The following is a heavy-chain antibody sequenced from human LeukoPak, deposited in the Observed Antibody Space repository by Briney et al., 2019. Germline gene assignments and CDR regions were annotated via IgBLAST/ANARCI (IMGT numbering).Heavy chain of an antibody. J-gene: IGHJ4*02. Sequence: GGSLRLSXAASGFTFSSYAMSWVRQAPGKGLEWVSAISGSGGSTYYADSVKGRFTISRDNSKNTLYLQVSSLRAEDTAVYCCAKGGRITAVLPFDYWGQGTLVTVSS. V-gene: IGHV3-23*01. CDR1: GFTFSSYA. CDR3: AKGGRITAVLPFDY. CDR2: ISGSGGST. D-gene: IGHD6-13*01.